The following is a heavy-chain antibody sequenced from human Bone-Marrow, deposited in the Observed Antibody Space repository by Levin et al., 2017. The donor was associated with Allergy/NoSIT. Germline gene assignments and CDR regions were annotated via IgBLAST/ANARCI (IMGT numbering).Heavy chain of an antibody. Sequence: PGGSLRLSCAASGFTFSTYWMTWVRQAPGKGLEWVANIKQDGSEKFYVDSVKGRFTISRDNAKNSLYLQMNSLRTEDTAVYYCAREPTGLDYWGQGTLVTVSS. CDR3: AREPTGLDY. J-gene: IGHJ4*02. CDR2: IKQDGSEK. V-gene: IGHV3-7*01. CDR1: GFTFSTYW. D-gene: IGHD1-14*01.